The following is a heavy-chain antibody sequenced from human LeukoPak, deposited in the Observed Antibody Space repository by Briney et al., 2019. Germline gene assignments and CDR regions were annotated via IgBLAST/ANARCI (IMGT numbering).Heavy chain of an antibody. CDR2: ISYDGSNK. Sequence: GGSLRLSCAASGFTFSSYGMHWVRQAPGKGLEWVAVISYDGSNKFYADSVKGRFTISRDNSKNSLYLQMNTLRPEDTAVYSCARAGGSQGDDNWFDSWGQGTLVTVSS. CDR3: ARAGGSQGDDNWFDS. D-gene: IGHD1-26*01. J-gene: IGHJ5*01. V-gene: IGHV3-30*03. CDR1: GFTFSSYG.